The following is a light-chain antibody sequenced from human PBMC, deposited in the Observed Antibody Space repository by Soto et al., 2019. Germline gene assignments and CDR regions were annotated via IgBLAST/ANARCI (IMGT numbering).Light chain of an antibody. J-gene: IGKJ1*01. V-gene: IGKV3-15*01. CDR3: PQYYNWPRK. CDR2: GAS. Sequence: EIVLTHSPATLSVSPWERATLSCRASQSVSSNFAGYQQKPGQAPRRLIHGASTRAAGIPARVSASGSGAEFTGTICTLQSEDFAVYYCPQYYNWPRKFGQGTKVDIK. CDR1: QSVSSN.